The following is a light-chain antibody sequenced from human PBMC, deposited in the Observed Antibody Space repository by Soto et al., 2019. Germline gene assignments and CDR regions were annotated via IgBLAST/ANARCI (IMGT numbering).Light chain of an antibody. CDR2: DAS. J-gene: IGKJ1*01. Sequence: DIVLTHSPATLSFSPGERATLSCRASQSVSSYLAWYQQKPGQAPRLLIYDASNRATGIPARFSGSGSGTDFTLTISSLEPEDFAVYYCQQRSNWPRTFGQGTKVDIK. V-gene: IGKV3-11*01. CDR1: QSVSSY. CDR3: QQRSNWPRT.